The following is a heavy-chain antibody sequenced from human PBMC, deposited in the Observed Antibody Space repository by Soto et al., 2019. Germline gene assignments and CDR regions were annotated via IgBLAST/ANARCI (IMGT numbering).Heavy chain of an antibody. Sequence: GGSLRLSCAASGFTFSRYGMHWVRQAPGKGLERGAVIWYDGSNKYYADSVKGRFTISRDNSKNTLYLQMNSLRAEDTAVYYCAREAIRYSGYDRPGTVYGMDVWGQGTTVTVSS. CDR3: AREAIRYSGYDRPGTVYGMDV. D-gene: IGHD5-12*01. J-gene: IGHJ6*02. V-gene: IGHV3-33*01. CDR1: GFTFSRYG. CDR2: IWYDGSNK.